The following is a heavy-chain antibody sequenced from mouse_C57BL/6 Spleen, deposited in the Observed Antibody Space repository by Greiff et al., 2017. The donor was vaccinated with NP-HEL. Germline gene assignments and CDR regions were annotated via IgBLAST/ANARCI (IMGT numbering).Heavy chain of an antibody. CDR2: IYPGDGDT. Sequence: QVQLQQSGPELVKPGASVKISCKASGYAFSSSWMNWVKQRPGKGLEWIGRIYPGDGDTNYNGKFKGKATLTADKSSSTAYMQLSSLTSEDSAVYLCARCGLITTVVERGYYAMDYWGQGTSVTVSS. J-gene: IGHJ4*01. V-gene: IGHV1-82*01. D-gene: IGHD1-1*01. CDR3: ARCGLITTVVERGYYAMDY. CDR1: GYAFSSSW.